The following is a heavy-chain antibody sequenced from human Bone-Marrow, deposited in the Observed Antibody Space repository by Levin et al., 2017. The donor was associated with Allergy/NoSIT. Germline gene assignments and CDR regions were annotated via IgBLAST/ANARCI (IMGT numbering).Heavy chain of an antibody. J-gene: IGHJ3*02. CDR3: VRGGSLRAYAAPGNHDGFDI. V-gene: IGHV3-48*01. CDR1: GFTFSSHS. Sequence: PGGSLRLSCAASGFTFSSHSLNWVRQAPGKGLEWISYISHSGQTTYYGDSVKGRFTISRDTAKNSLHLEMNSLRVEDTALYYCVRGGSLRAYAAPGNHDGFDIWGQGTMVTVSS. CDR2: ISHSGQTT. D-gene: IGHD3-16*01.